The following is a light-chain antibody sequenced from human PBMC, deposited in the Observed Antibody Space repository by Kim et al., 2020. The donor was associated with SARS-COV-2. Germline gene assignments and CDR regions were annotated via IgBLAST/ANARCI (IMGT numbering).Light chain of an antibody. CDR2: DVS. Sequence: GQAITNACTGTSSDVGGYNYVSWYQQHPGKAPKLMIYDVSNRPSGVSNRFSGSKSGNTASLTISGLQAEDEADYYCSSYTSSSTSVFGTGTKVTVL. CDR1: SSDVGGYNY. J-gene: IGLJ1*01. CDR3: SSYTSSSTSV. V-gene: IGLV2-14*03.